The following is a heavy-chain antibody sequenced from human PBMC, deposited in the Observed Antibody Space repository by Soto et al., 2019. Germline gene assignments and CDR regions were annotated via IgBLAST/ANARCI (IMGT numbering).Heavy chain of an antibody. CDR1: GGSISSSSYY. D-gene: IGHD5-12*01. Sequence: QLQLQESGPGLVKPSETLSLTCTVSGGSISSSSYYWGWIRQPPGKGLEWIGSIYYSGSTYYNPSLKSRVTISVDTSKNQFSLKLSSVTAADTAVYYCARRIEWLVPSYNWFDPWGQGTLVTVSS. CDR2: IYYSGST. J-gene: IGHJ5*02. CDR3: ARRIEWLVPSYNWFDP. V-gene: IGHV4-39*01.